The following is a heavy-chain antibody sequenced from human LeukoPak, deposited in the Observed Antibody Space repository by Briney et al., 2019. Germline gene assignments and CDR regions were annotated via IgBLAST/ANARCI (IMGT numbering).Heavy chain of an antibody. CDR3: ARGRDYSNYSWFDP. J-gene: IGHJ5*02. Sequence: SETLSLTCTVSGGSISSYYWSWIRQPPGKGLEWIGYIYYSGSTNYNPSLKSRVTISVDTSKNQFSLKLSSVTAADTAVYYCARGRDYSNYSWFDPWGQGTLVTVSS. V-gene: IGHV4-59*01. CDR1: GGSISSYY. CDR2: IYYSGST. D-gene: IGHD4-11*01.